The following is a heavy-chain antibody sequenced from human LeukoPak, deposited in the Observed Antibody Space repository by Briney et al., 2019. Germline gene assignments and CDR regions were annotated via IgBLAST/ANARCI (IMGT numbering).Heavy chain of an antibody. CDR1: GFTFSSYW. CDR2: IKQDGSEK. Sequence: GGSLRLSCAASGFTFSSYWMSWVRQAPGKGLEWVANIKQDGSEKYYVDSVKGRFTISRDNAKNSLYLQMDSLRTDDTAVYYCAKHGRDSDFWGQGTLVTVSS. V-gene: IGHV3-7*01. CDR3: AKHGRDSDF. J-gene: IGHJ4*02.